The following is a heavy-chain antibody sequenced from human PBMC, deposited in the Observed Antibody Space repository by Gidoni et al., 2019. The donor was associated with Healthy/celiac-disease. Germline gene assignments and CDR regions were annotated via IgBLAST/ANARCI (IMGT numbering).Heavy chain of an antibody. V-gene: IGHV3-48*01. J-gene: IGHJ4*02. CDR3: ARDSGYDYFDY. D-gene: IGHD5-12*01. Sequence: AASGFNFSSYSMNWVRQAPGKGLEWVSYISSSSSTIYYADSVKGRFTISRDNAKNSLYLQMNSLRAEDTAVYYCARDSGYDYFDYWGQGTLVTVSS. CDR2: ISSSSSTI. CDR1: GFNFSSYS.